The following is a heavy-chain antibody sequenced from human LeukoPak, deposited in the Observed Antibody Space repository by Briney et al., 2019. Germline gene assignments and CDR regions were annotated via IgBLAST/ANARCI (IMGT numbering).Heavy chain of an antibody. V-gene: IGHV4-39*01. J-gene: IGHJ4*02. CDR1: GGSISSSSSN. D-gene: IGHD6-13*01. Sequence: SETLSLTCTVSGGSISSSSSNWGWIRQPPGKGLEWIGSIYYSGGTYYDPSLKSRVTISVDTSKNQFSLKLSSVTAADTAVYYCARLGAAAGEFDYWGQGTLVTASS. CDR3: ARLGAAAGEFDY. CDR2: IYYSGGT.